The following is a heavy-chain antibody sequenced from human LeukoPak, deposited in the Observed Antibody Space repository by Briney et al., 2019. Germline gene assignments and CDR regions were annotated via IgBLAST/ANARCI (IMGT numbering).Heavy chain of an antibody. Sequence: GGSLRLSCATSGFSFTDYPMNWVRQAPGKGLEWISNIRTTAEGAKYAYYADSVKGRVTISRDDGKNTLYLHMNSLRDDDTAVYYCATGQRYAFDYWGQGILVTVSS. CDR3: ATGQRYAFDY. CDR1: GFSFTDYP. J-gene: IGHJ4*02. D-gene: IGHD3-9*01. CDR2: IRTTAEGAKYA. V-gene: IGHV3-48*02.